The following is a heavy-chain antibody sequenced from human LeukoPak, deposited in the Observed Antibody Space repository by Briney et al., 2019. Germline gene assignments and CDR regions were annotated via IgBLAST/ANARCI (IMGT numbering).Heavy chain of an antibody. V-gene: IGHV3-15*05. Sequence: GGSLRLSCAASGFTFSNAWMSWVRQAPGKGLEWVGRIKSKTDGGTTDYAAPVKGRFTISRDDSKNTLYLQMNSLTTEDTAVYYCARDQSAGYSRSGSSSWGRLGDWGQGTLVTVSS. CDR2: IKSKTDGGTT. CDR1: GFTFSNAW. J-gene: IGHJ4*02. CDR3: ARDQSAGYSRSGSSSWGRLGD. D-gene: IGHD6-13*01.